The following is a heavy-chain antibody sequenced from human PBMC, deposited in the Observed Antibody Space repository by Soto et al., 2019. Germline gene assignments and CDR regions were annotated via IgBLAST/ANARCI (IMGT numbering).Heavy chain of an antibody. D-gene: IGHD2-21*02. Sequence: SETLSLTCGVSGGTVASSHWWSWVRQSPGGGLEWIGNVYHTGDTNFNPSLQSRVTISVDKSNDQFSLRLNSLTAADTAVYFCAREIVTAGGNNYFDPWGPGTLVTVSS. V-gene: IGHV4-4*02. CDR1: GGTVASSHW. CDR3: AREIVTAGGNNYFDP. CDR2: VYHTGDT. J-gene: IGHJ5*02.